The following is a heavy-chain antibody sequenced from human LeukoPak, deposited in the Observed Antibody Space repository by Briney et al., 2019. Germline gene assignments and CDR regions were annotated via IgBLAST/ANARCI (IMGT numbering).Heavy chain of an antibody. V-gene: IGHV3-7*01. CDR3: ARDTWGPNINNDY. CDR1: GFTFTNYW. Sequence: PGGSLRLSCAASGFTFTNYWMSWVRQAPGKGLEWVANIKEDGSERYYVDSVKGRFTISRDNAKNSLYLQMNSLRAEDTAVYYCARDTWGPNINNDYWGQGTLVTVSS. D-gene: IGHD7-27*01. CDR2: IKEDGSER. J-gene: IGHJ4*02.